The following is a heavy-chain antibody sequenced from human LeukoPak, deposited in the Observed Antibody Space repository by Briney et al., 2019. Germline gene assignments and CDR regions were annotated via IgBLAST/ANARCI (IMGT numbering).Heavy chain of an antibody. Sequence: PGGSLRLSCAASGFTFSDYNMNWVRQAPGKGLEWVSYITNGGSTLHHADSVKGRFTISRDNAKKTLYLQMNSLRAEDTAVYYCARSKGLTGGGVDVWGQGTTVTVSS. CDR2: ITNGGSTL. V-gene: IGHV3-11*01. CDR3: ARSKGLTGGGVDV. D-gene: IGHD3-9*01. J-gene: IGHJ6*02. CDR1: GFTFSDYN.